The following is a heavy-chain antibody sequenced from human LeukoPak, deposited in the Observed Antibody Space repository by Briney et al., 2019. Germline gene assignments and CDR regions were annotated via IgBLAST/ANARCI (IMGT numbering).Heavy chain of an antibody. CDR3: AREWGPNYVQGWFDP. V-gene: IGHV1-2*02. D-gene: IGHD3-10*02. CDR2: INPKTGGI. Sequence: ASVKVSCKTSGYTFSDFYIHWVRQAPGQGLEWMGWINPKTGGITYSQKFKGRVTMTRDTSLNTAHMEVTGLTFGDTAVYYCAREWGPNYVQGWFDPWGQGTLVTVSS. CDR1: GYTFSDFY. J-gene: IGHJ5*02.